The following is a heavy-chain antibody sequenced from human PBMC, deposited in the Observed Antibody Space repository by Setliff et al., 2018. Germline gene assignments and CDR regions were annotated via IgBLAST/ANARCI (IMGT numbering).Heavy chain of an antibody. J-gene: IGHJ4*02. V-gene: IGHV3-7*01. CDR2: IKQDGSEK. D-gene: IGHD2-2*01. CDR3: TRSTSGAFDY. Sequence: PGGSLRLSCAGSGFSFSIFWMSWVRQAPGKGLGWVATIKQDGSEKYSVDSVKGRFTISRDTAKNSLSLQMSSLRAEDTAVYYCTRSTSGAFDYWGQGALVTVSS. CDR1: GFSFSIFW.